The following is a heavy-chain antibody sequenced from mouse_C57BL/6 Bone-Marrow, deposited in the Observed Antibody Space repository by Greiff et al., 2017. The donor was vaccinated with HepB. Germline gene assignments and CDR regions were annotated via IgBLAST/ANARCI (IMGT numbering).Heavy chain of an antibody. J-gene: IGHJ1*03. CDR2: FHPYNDDT. Sequence: QVQLQQSGAELVKPGASVKLSCKASGYTFTTYPIEWMKQNHGKSLEWIGNFHPYNDDTKYNEKFKGKATLTVEKSSSTVYLELSRLTSDDSAVYYCASGITAVVAPNWYFGVWGTGATVTVAS. CDR3: ASGITAVVAPNWYFGV. CDR1: GYTFTTYP. D-gene: IGHD1-1*01. V-gene: IGHV1-47*01.